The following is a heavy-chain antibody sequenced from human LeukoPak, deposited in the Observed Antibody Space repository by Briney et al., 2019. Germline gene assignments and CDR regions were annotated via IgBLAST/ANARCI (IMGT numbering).Heavy chain of an antibody. CDR1: GGSINSYY. CDR2: IYTSGST. J-gene: IGHJ4*02. Sequence: SETLSLTCTVSGGSINSYYWSWIRQPAGKGLEWIGRIYTSGSTNYNPSLKSRVTMSVDTSKNQFSLKLSSVTAADTAVYYCARAKGDILTGYFDYWGQGTLVTVSS. V-gene: IGHV4-4*07. D-gene: IGHD3-9*01. CDR3: ARAKGDILTGYFDY.